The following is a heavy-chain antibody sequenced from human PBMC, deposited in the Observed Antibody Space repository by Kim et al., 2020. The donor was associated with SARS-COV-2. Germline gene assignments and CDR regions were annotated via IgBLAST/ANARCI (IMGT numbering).Heavy chain of an antibody. CDR2: IRSKANSYAT. V-gene: IGHV3-73*01. J-gene: IGHJ4*02. CDR3: TRPGYSYGSFDY. CDR1: GFTFSGSA. Sequence: GGSLRLSCAASGFTFSGSAMHWVRQASGKGLEWVGRIRSKANSYATAYAASVKGRFTISRDDSKNTAYLQMNSLKTEDTAVYYCTRPGYSYGSFDYWGQGTLVTVSS. D-gene: IGHD5-18*01.